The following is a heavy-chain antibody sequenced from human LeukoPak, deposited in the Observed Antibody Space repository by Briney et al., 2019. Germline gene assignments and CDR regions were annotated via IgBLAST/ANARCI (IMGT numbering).Heavy chain of an antibody. CDR3: AKDSYSKGDF. J-gene: IGHJ4*02. Sequence: GGSLTLSCAASGFTFSYHWMTWVRQAPGKGLERVANIKNDGAVKNYVDSVKGRFTISRDNAKNSLYLQMNSLRAEDTAVYYCAKDSYSKGDFWGQGVLVTVSS. CDR2: IKNDGAVK. D-gene: IGHD6-13*01. CDR1: GFTFSYHW. V-gene: IGHV3-7*01.